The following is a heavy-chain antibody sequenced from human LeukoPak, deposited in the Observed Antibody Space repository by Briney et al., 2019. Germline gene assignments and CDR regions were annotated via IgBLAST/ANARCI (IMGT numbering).Heavy chain of an antibody. V-gene: IGHV1-2*02. Sequence: GASVKVSCKASGYTFTGYYMHWVRQAPGQGLEWMGWINPNSGDTNYAQKFQDRVTVTRDTSISTAYMDLSWLRSDDTAVYYCARVGSSGWYVHPTLDYRGQGTLVTVSS. CDR3: ARVGSSGWYVHPTLDY. CDR1: GYTFTGYY. J-gene: IGHJ4*02. CDR2: INPNSGDT. D-gene: IGHD6-19*01.